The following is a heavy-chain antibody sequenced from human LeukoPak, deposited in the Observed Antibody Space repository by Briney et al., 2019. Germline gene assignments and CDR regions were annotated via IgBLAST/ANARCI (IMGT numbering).Heavy chain of an antibody. V-gene: IGHV1-2*02. Sequence: AASVKVSCKASGYTFTGYYMHWVRQAPGQGLEWMGWINPNSGGTNYAQKFQGRVTMTRDTSSSTAYMELSRLRSDDTAVYYCARDATYHNWFDPWGQGTLVTVSS. D-gene: IGHD2-2*01. J-gene: IGHJ5*02. CDR3: ARDATYHNWFDP. CDR2: INPNSGGT. CDR1: GYTFTGYY.